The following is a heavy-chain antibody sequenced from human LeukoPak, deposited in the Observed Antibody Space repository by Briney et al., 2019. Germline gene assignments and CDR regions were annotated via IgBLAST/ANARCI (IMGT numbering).Heavy chain of an antibody. V-gene: IGHV3-23*01. D-gene: IGHD6-19*01. Sequence: PGGSLRLSCTVSGFTVSSNSMSWVRQAPGKGLEWVSTISGSGGSTYYADSVKGRFTISRDNSKNMLYLQMNSLRAEDTAIYYCAKRRYSSGWSTDAFDIWGQGTMVTVSS. CDR3: AKRRYSSGWSTDAFDI. CDR1: GFTVSSNS. CDR2: ISGSGGST. J-gene: IGHJ3*02.